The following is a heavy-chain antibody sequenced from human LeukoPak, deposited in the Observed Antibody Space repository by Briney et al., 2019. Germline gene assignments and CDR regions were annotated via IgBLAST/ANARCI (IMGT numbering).Heavy chain of an antibody. CDR1: GDSINSLDL. CDR3: ARHYGP. J-gene: IGHJ4*02. Sequence: KPSETLSLTCTVSGDSINSLDLWSWVRQPPGKGLEWIGSIYYSGSTYYNPSLKSRVTISVDTSKNQFSLKLNSVTATDTAVYYCARHYGPWGQGTLVTVSS. CDR2: IYYSGST. V-gene: IGHV4-39*01. D-gene: IGHD3-10*01.